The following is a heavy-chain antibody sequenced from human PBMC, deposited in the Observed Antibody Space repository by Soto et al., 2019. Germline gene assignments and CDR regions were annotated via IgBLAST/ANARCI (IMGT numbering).Heavy chain of an antibody. CDR1: GFDFSTYS. V-gene: IGHV3-48*01. D-gene: IGHD4-4*01. CDR3: ARDGIYSNYASHFFYMDV. J-gene: IGHJ6*03. Sequence: EVQLVESGGGLVQPGGSLRLSCAASGFDFSTYSINWVRQAPGKGLEWVSYISRSSTTMYFADSLKGRFTISRDNARNSVFRQMSSLRAEDTGVYYCARDGIYSNYASHFFYMDVWGKGTTVTVSS. CDR2: ISRSSTTM.